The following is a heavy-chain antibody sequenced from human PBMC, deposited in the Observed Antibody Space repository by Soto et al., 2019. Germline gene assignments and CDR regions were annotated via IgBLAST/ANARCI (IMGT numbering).Heavy chain of an antibody. J-gene: IGHJ6*02. CDR3: ARAVTWGLDV. D-gene: IGHD3-10*01. CDR2: ISRSSTGI. CDR1: GFTFSLYS. V-gene: IGHV3-48*02. Sequence: EVQLVESGGGLVQPGGSLRLSCAASGFTFSLYSMSWVRQAPGKGLEWVSYISRSSTGIHYADSVKGRFTISRDDATNSMHLQMNSLRDGVTAVYYCARAVTWGLDVWGQGTTVSISS.